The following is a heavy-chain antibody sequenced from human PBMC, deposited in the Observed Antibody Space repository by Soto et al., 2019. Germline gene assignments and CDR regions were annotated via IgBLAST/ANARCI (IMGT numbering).Heavy chain of an antibody. J-gene: IGHJ5*02. CDR3: AEDKAGARRLVGSWFDP. V-gene: IGHV3-23*01. Sequence: EVQLLESGGGLVQPGGSLRLSCAASGFTFSSYAMSWVRQAPGKGLEWVSAISGSGGSTYYADSVKGRVTISRDNSKDTLYLEKKRQDAEDTAGYYWAEDKAGARRLVGSWFDPWGQGTLVTVSS. CDR1: GFTFSSYA. CDR2: ISGSGGST. D-gene: IGHD2-8*02.